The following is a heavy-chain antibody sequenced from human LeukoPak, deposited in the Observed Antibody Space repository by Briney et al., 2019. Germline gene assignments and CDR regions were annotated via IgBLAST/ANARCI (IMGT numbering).Heavy chain of an antibody. J-gene: IGHJ4*02. V-gene: IGHV3-11*04. CDR2: ISTSGSTT. D-gene: IGHD1-14*01. CDR1: GFTFTDNY. CDR3: ARTRKGYYFDY. Sequence: GGSLRLSCAASGFTFTDNYMSGIRQAPGKGLEWLSYISTSGSTTYYADPVKGRFTISRDNAKNSLYLQMNSLRVEDTAVYYCARTRKGYYFDYWGQGTLVTVSS.